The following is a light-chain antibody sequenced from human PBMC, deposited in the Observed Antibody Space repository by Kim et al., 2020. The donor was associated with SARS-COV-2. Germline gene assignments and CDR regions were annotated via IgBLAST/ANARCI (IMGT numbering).Light chain of an antibody. Sequence: VSVSPGQTASITCSGDKLGDKYTCWYQQKPGQSPVLVIYRDSRRPSGIPERFSGSNSGNTATLTISGTQARDEADYYCQTWDSSGVFGGGTKLTVL. V-gene: IGLV3-1*01. CDR3: QTWDSSGV. J-gene: IGLJ2*01. CDR1: KLGDKY. CDR2: RDS.